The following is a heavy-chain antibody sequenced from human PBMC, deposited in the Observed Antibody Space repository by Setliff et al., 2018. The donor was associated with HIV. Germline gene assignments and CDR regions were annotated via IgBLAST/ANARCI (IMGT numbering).Heavy chain of an antibody. CDR1: GFTFSDYY. V-gene: IGHV3-11*04. Sequence: GESLKISCAASGFTFSDYYMSWIRQAPGKGLEWVSHISSSGSSTYYADSVKGRFTISRDNAKNSLYLQMNSLGAEDTAVYYCAMSYDSDSSSFDYWGQGTLVTVSS. J-gene: IGHJ4*02. CDR3: AMSYDSDSSSFDY. D-gene: IGHD2-2*01. CDR2: ISSSGSST.